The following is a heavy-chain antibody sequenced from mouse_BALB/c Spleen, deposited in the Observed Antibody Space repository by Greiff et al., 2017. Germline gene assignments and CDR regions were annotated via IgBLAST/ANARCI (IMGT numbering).Heavy chain of an antibody. V-gene: IGHV5-6-2*01. CDR2: INSNGGST. D-gene: IGHD1-2*01. Sequence: EVQLVESGGGLVKLGGSLKLSCAASGFTFSSYYMSWVRQTPEKRLELVAAINSNGGSTYYPDTVKGRFTISRDNAKNTLYLQMSSLKSEDTALYYCARHYYGLDYWGQGTTLTVSS. CDR1: GFTFSSYY. CDR3: ARHYYGLDY. J-gene: IGHJ2*01.